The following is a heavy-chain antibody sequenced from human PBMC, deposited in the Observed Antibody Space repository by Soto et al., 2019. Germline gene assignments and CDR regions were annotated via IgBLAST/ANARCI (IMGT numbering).Heavy chain of an antibody. CDR2: ISGSGGST. D-gene: IGHD2-2*02. Sequence: PGGSLRLSCAASGFTFSSYAMSWVRQAPGKGLEWVSAISGSGGSTYYADSVKGRFTISRDNSKNMLYLQMNSLRAEDTAVYYCAKDDCSSTSCYIDYYYYGMDVWGQGTTVTVSS. CDR3: AKDDCSSTSCYIDYYYYGMDV. J-gene: IGHJ6*02. V-gene: IGHV3-23*01. CDR1: GFTFSSYA.